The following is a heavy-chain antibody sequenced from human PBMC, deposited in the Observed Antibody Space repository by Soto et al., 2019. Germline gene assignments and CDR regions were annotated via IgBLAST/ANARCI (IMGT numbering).Heavy chain of an antibody. CDR3: ASFRDGYITGGY. V-gene: IGHV1-46*01. CDR2: INPSGGST. CDR1: GYTCTIYY. D-gene: IGHD5-12*01. Sequence: ASVKVSCKASGYTCTIYYMHCVLQSPGQGLEWMGIINPSGGSTTYAQKFQGRVTMTRDTSTSTVYMELSSLRSEDTAVYYCASFRDGYITGGYWGQGTLVTVSS. J-gene: IGHJ4*02.